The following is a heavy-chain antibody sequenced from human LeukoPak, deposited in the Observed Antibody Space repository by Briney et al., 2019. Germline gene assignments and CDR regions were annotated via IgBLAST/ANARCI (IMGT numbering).Heavy chain of an antibody. CDR3: AELGITMIGGV. J-gene: IGHJ6*04. D-gene: IGHD3-10*02. Sequence: GGSLRLSCAASGFTFSSYSMNWVRQAPGKGLEWVSYISSSSSTIYYADSVKGRFTISRDNAKNPLYLQMNSLRAEDTAVYYCAELGITMIGGVWGKGTTVTISS. CDR1: GFTFSSYS. V-gene: IGHV3-48*01. CDR2: ISSSSSTI.